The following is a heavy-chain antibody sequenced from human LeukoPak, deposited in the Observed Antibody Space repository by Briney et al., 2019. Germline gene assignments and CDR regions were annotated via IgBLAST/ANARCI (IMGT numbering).Heavy chain of an antibody. CDR2: IFTNSNT. J-gene: IGHJ4*02. V-gene: IGHV4-4*07. CDR1: GASFSNYY. Sequence: SETQSLTCTVSGASFSNYYWGWIRQPPGKGLEWIGRIFTNSNTDFNPYLKSRVAMSVPASKNQFSRKLTSVTAADTAVYYCAREGRTYDGSGYYYDSWGQGTLVTVSS. CDR3: AREGRTYDGSGYYYDS. D-gene: IGHD3-22*01.